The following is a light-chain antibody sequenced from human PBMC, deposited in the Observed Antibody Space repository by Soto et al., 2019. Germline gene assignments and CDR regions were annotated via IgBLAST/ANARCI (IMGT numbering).Light chain of an antibody. J-gene: IGKJ1*01. CDR2: GAS. CDR3: QQAYDIPRT. Sequence: EIVLTQSPGTLSLSPGERATLSCRASQSVSNNYLAWYQQKPGQAPRLLIYGASNRATGIPDRFSGSGSGTDFTLTISRLEPEDFATYYCQQAYDIPRTFGQGTKVEI. CDR1: QSVSNNY. V-gene: IGKV3-20*01.